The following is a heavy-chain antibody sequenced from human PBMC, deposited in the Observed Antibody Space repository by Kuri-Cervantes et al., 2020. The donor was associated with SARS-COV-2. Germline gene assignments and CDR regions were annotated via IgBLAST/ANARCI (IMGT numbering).Heavy chain of an antibody. Sequence: GGSLRLSCAASGFTFSSYSMNWVRQAPGKGLEWVSGINWSGGSTGYADSVKGRFTISRDNAKNSLYLQMNSLRAEDTAVYYCARLRPLDYGDGVSWFDPWGQGTLVTVSS. D-gene: IGHD4-17*01. J-gene: IGHJ5*02. V-gene: IGHV3-20*04. CDR3: ARLRPLDYGDGVSWFDP. CDR2: INWSGGST. CDR1: GFTFSSYS.